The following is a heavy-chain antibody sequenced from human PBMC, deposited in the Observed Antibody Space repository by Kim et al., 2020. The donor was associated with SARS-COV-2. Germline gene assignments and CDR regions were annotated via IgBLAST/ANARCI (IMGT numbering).Heavy chain of an antibody. J-gene: IGHJ6*01. Sequence: SETLSLTCTVSGYSISSGYYWGWIRQPPGKGLEWIGSIYHSGSTYYNPSLKSRVTISVDTSKNQFSLKLSSVTAADTAVYYCARVLWFGERSYHYYYYG. CDR3: ARVLWFGERSYHYYYYG. D-gene: IGHD3-10*01. CDR2: IYHSGST. CDR1: GYSISSGYY. V-gene: IGHV4-38-2*02.